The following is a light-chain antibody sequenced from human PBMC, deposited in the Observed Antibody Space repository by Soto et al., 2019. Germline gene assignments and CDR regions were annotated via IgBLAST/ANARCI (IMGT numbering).Light chain of an antibody. J-gene: IGKJ2*01. V-gene: IGKV3-15*01. CDR3: QQYNNWPPMST. Sequence: EIVMTHSPDTLSVSPGERATLSCRASQNVGRNVAWYQQRPGQAPRLLIHGTSTRAVDIPARFSGSVSGTELTLTIKSMMPEDFVIFDCQQYNNWPPMSTFGLGTKVKMK. CDR1: QNVGRN. CDR2: GTS.